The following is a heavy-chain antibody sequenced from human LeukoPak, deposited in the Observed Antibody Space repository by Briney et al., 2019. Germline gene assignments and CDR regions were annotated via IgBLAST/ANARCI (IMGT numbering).Heavy chain of an antibody. V-gene: IGHV3-23*01. Sequence: PGGSPRLSCAASGLTFKNFAMSWVRQAPGKGVEWLAVSSGDEDSIHYADSVRGHFVISTDNSENTSYLHMNSLRAEDTAVYYCTIDLMTGFSSGWHFAYWGQGTLVTVSS. J-gene: IGHJ4*02. D-gene: IGHD6-19*01. CDR2: SSGDEDSI. CDR1: GLTFKNFA. CDR3: TIDLMTGFSSGWHFAY.